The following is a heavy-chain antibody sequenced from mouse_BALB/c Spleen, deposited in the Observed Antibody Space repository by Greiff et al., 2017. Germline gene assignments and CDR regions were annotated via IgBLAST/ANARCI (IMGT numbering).Heavy chain of an antibody. CDR3: ANQGRAMEY. CDR2: LWGGGST. J-gene: IGHJ4*01. V-gene: IGHV2-6-5*01. Sequence: QVQLKQSGPGLVAPSQSLSITCTVSGFSLTDYGVSWIRQPPGKGLEWLGVLWGGGSTYYNSAPKSRLSISKDNSKSQVFLKMNSLQTDDTAMYYCANQGRAMEYWGQGTSVTVSS. CDR1: GFSLTDYG.